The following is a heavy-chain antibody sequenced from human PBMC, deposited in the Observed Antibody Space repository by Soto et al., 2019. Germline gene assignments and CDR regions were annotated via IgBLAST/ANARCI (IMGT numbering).Heavy chain of an antibody. J-gene: IGHJ6*03. V-gene: IGHV6-1*01. CDR3: ARSPTSYYYYMDV. CDR1: GDSVSSNSAA. CDR2: TYYRSKWYN. Sequence: SQTLSLTCAISGDSVSSNSAAWSWIRQSPSRGLEWLGRTYYRSKWYNDYAVSVKSRITINPDTSKNQFSLQLNSVTPADTAVYYCARSPTSYYYYMDVWGKGTTVTVSS. D-gene: IGHD2-2*01.